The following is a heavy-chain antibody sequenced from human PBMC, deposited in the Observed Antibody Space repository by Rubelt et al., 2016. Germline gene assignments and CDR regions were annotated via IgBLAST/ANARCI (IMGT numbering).Heavy chain of an antibody. CDR2: ISDSVTTI. J-gene: IGHJ6*02. V-gene: IGHV3-48*03. Sequence: GGSLRLSCAASGFTFSGYEMNWVRQAPGKGLEWVSYISDSVTTIYYADSVKGRFTISRDNAKNSLYLQMDSLRAEDTAVYYCAKGYGMDVWGQGTTVTVSS. CDR1: GFTFSGYE. CDR3: AKGYGMDV.